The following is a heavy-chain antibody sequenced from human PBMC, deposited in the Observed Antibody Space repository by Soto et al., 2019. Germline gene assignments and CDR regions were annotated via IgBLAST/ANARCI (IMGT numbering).Heavy chain of an antibody. CDR1: GGTFSGYA. D-gene: IGHD6-19*01. Sequence: SPVKGSCKSSGGTFSGYAISCVRQAPGQWLEWMGGIIPIFGTANYAQKFQGRVTITADEPTSTAYMELSSLRSEDTAVYYCARGAYSSGWYSFYFDYWGQGTLVTVSS. CDR3: ARGAYSSGWYSFYFDY. J-gene: IGHJ4*02. CDR2: IIPIFGTA. V-gene: IGHV1-69*13.